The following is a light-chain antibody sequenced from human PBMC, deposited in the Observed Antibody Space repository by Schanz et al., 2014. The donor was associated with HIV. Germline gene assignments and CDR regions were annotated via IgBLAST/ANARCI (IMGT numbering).Light chain of an antibody. CDR1: SSDIGAYNR. J-gene: IGLJ2*01. CDR2: EVS. Sequence: QSALTQPPSVSGSPGQSVTISCTGTSSDIGAYNRVSWYQQSPGTAPKLLIYEVSDRPSGIPDRFSGSKSGTSASLDITGLQAEDEGDYFCQSFDTKLSGVVFGGGTKLTVL. CDR3: QSFDTKLSGVV. V-gene: IGLV2-18*01.